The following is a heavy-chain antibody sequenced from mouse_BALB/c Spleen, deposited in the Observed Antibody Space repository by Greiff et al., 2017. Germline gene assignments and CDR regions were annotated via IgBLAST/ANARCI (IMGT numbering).Heavy chain of an antibody. CDR3: ARGGYDVNYYAMDY. CDR1: GFNIKDTY. V-gene: IGHV14-3*02. D-gene: IGHD2-14*01. Sequence: EVQLQQSGAELVKPGASVKLSCTASGFNIKDTYMHWVKQRPEQGLEWIGRIDPANGNTKYDPKFQGKATITADTSSNTAYLQLSSLTSEDTAVYYCARGGYDVNYYAMDYWGQGTSVTVSS. J-gene: IGHJ4*01. CDR2: IDPANGNT.